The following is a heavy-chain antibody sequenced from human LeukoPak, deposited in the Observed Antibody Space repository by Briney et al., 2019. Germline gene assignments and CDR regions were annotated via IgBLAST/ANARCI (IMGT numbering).Heavy chain of an antibody. CDR3: AKDLRYFGSGLGY. V-gene: IGHV3-30*18. Sequence: GRSLRLSCAASGFTFSSYGMHWVRQAPGKGPEWVADISYDGSNKYYADSVKGRFTISRDNSKNTLYLQMNSLRAEDTAVYYCAKDLRYFGSGLGYWGQGTLVTVSS. J-gene: IGHJ4*02. CDR2: ISYDGSNK. CDR1: GFTFSSYG. D-gene: IGHD3-9*01.